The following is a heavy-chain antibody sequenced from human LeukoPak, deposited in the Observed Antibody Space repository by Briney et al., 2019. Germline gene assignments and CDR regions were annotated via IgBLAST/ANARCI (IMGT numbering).Heavy chain of an antibody. D-gene: IGHD2-15*01. V-gene: IGHV4-59*01. CDR3: ARAYCSGGSCYLGDY. CDR2: IYYSGST. J-gene: IGHJ4*02. CDR1: GGSISGFY. Sequence: PSETLSLTCAVSGGSISGFYWSWIRQPPGKGLEWIGYIYYSGSTNYNPSLKSRVTISVDTSKNQFSLKLSSVTAADTAVYYCARAYCSGGSCYLGDYWGQGTLVTVSS.